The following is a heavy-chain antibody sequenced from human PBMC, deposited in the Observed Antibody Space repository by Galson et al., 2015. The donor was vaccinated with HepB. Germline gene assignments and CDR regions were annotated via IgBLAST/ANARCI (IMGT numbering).Heavy chain of an antibody. Sequence: QSGAEVKKPGESLKISCKASGYSFRNYWIGWVRQMPGKGLECMGIFYPGDSETRYSPSFQGQVTLSADKSTNTAYLQWSSLKASDTAMYYCARLGHEGYHYYGMDVWGQGTTVTVSS. V-gene: IGHV5-51*01. J-gene: IGHJ6*02. CDR2: FYPGDSET. CDR3: ARLGHEGYHYYGMDV. D-gene: IGHD2-2*01. CDR1: GYSFRNYW.